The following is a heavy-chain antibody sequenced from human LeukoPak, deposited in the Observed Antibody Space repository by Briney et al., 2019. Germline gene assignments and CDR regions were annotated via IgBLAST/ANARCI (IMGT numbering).Heavy chain of an antibody. D-gene: IGHD3-3*01. CDR2: ISYDGSNK. CDR3: ARGVRFLEWLLFDY. J-gene: IGHJ4*02. V-gene: IGHV3-30*07. Sequence: GRSLRLSCAASGFTFSSYAMHWVRQAPGKGLEWVAVISYDGSNKYYADSVKGRFTISRDNAKNSLDLQMNSLRAEDTAVYYCARGVRFLEWLLFDYWGQGTLVTVSS. CDR1: GFTFSSYA.